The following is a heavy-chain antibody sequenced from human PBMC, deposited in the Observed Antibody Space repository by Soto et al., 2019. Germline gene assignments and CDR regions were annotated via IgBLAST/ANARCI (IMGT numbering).Heavy chain of an antibody. V-gene: IGHV3-23*01. D-gene: IGHD4-17*01. CDR1: GFTFSSYA. Sequence: PGGSLRLSCAASGFTFSSYAMSWVRQAPGKGLEWVSAISGGGGSTYYADSVKGRFTISRDNSKNTLFLQMNSLRAEDTAVYYCAKGQTVTTYQTNFDYWGQGALVTVSS. J-gene: IGHJ4*02. CDR3: AKGQTVTTYQTNFDY. CDR2: ISGGGGST.